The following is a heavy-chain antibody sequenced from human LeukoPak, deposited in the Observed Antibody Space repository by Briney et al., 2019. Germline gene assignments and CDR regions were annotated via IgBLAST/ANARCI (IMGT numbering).Heavy chain of an antibody. J-gene: IGHJ4*02. V-gene: IGHV4-39*07. Sequence: SETLSLTCTVSGGSISSSNYYRGWIRQPPGKGLEWIGSIYYSGSTYYNPSLKSRVTISVDTSKNQLSLKLSSVTAADTAVYYCARVGLGGYLWYYFDYWGQGTLVTVSS. CDR3: ARVGLGGYLWYYFDY. D-gene: IGHD3-22*01. CDR2: IYYSGST. CDR1: GGSISSSNYY.